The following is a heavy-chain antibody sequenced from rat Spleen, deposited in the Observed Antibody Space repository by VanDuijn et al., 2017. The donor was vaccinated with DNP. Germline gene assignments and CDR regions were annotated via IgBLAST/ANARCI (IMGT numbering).Heavy chain of an antibody. CDR2: ISYDDRKT. CDR1: GFTFSDYV. J-gene: IGHJ2*01. CDR3: TTRGTTGTSDY. Sequence: EVQLVESGGGLVQPGRSLKLSCAASGFTFSDYVMAWVRQAPTKGLEWVASISYDDRKTYYRDSVKGRFTISRDNSKSRLYLQMDSLRSEDTAIYYCTTRGTTGTSDYWGQGVMVTVSS. D-gene: IGHD1-11*01. V-gene: IGHV5-20*01.